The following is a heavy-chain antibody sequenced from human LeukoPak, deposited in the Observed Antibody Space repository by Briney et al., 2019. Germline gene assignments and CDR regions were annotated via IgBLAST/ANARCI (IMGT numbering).Heavy chain of an antibody. CDR2: ISYDGSNK. Sequence: PGGSLRLSCAASGFTFSSYAMHWVRQAPGKGLEWVAVISYDGSNKYYADSVKGRFTISRDISKNTLYLQMNSLRAEDTAVYYCARSKGFDIWGQGTMVTVSS. J-gene: IGHJ3*02. CDR1: GFTFSSYA. V-gene: IGHV3-30-3*01. CDR3: ARSKGFDI.